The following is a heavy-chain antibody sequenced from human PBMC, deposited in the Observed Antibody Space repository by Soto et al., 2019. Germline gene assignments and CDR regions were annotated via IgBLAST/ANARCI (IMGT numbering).Heavy chain of an antibody. J-gene: IGHJ6*01. V-gene: IGHV3-33*01. CDR1: GLSLNNYG. Sequence: QVQLVESGGGVVKPGGSLRLSCAASGLSLNNYGMHWVRQAPGKGLEWFATIWPKGSITKYADAVRARFTSPRDNSKDTVELEMDSLRGEDGANYICARDSTVGATYTGAYCYAMDVGGRGTTDNVSS. CDR3: ARDSTVGATYTGAYCYAMDV. CDR2: IWPKGSIT. D-gene: IGHD1-26*01.